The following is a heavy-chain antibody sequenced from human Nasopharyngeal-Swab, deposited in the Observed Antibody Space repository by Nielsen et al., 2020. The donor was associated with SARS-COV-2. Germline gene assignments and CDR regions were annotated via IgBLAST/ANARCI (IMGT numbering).Heavy chain of an antibody. CDR3: ATSSDTAMDYYYYGMDV. V-gene: IGHV1-18*01. Sequence: ASVKVSCKASGNTLTSHSIHWVRQAPGQRLEWMGWISAYNGNTNYAQKLQGRVTMTTDTSTSTAYMELRSLRSDDTAVYYCATSSDTAMDYYYYGMDVWGQGTTVTVSS. D-gene: IGHD5-18*01. CDR1: GNTLTSHS. J-gene: IGHJ6*02. CDR2: ISAYNGNT.